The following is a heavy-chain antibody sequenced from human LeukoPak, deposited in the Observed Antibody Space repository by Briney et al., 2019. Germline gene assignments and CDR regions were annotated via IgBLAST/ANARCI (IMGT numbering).Heavy chain of an antibody. CDR3: ARNDFQGYYFDY. CDR1: GGSISSSSYY. Sequence: SETLSLTCTVSGGSISSSSYYWGWIRQPPGKGLEWIGSIYYSGSTYYNPSLKSRVTISLDTSKNQFSLKLSSVTAADTAVYYCARNDFQGYYFDYWGQGTLVTVSS. J-gene: IGHJ4*02. D-gene: IGHD3-3*01. V-gene: IGHV4-39*01. CDR2: IYYSGST.